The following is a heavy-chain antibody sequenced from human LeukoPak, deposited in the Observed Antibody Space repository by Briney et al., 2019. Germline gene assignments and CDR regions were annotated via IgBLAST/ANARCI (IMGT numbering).Heavy chain of an antibody. CDR1: GGSISSSSYY. D-gene: IGHD2-15*01. J-gene: IGHJ1*01. V-gene: IGHV4-39*07. CDR3: ARGDPRYCSGGSCYPEYFQH. Sequence: SETLSLTCTVSGGSISSSSYYWGWIRQPPGKGLEWIGSIYYSGSTYYNPSLKSRVTISVDTSKNQFSLKLSSVTAADTAVYYCARGDPRYCSGGSCYPEYFQHWGQGTLVTVSS. CDR2: IYYSGST.